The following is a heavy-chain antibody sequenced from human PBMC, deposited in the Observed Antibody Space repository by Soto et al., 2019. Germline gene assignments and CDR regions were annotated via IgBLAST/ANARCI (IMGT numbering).Heavy chain of an antibody. D-gene: IGHD2-8*01. Sequence: LRLSCAASGFTFSSYEMNWVRQAPGKGLEWVSYISSIDSTMYYADSVKGRFTISRDNAKSSLSLQMNSLRAEDTAVYYCARVATKYYYYAMDVWGQGTTVTVSS. CDR3: ARVATKYYYYAMDV. CDR2: ISSIDSTM. CDR1: GFTFSSYE. J-gene: IGHJ6*02. V-gene: IGHV3-48*03.